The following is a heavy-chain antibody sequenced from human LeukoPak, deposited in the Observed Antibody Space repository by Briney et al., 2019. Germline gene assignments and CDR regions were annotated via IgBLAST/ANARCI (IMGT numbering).Heavy chain of an antibody. V-gene: IGHV1-24*01. CDR2: FDPEDGET. CDR3: ATDRARGSVPYYDFWSGSRVYYYGMDV. J-gene: IGHJ6*02. CDR1: GYTLTELS. Sequence: VASVNVSCKVSGYTLTELSMHWVRQAPGKGLEWMGGFDPEDGETIYAQKFQGRVTMTEDTSTDTAYMELSSLRSEDTAVYYCATDRARGSVPYYDFWSGSRVYYYGMDVWGQGTTVTVSS. D-gene: IGHD3-3*01.